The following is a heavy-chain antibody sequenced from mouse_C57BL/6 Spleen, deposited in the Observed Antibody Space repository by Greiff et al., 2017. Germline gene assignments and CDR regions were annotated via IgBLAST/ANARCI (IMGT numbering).Heavy chain of an antibody. V-gene: IGHV1-81*01. CDR2: IYPRSGNT. CDR3: ARPWYGSSYGYFDY. Sequence: VQLQQSGAELARPGASVKLSCKASGYTFTSYGISWVKQRTGQGLEWIGEIYPRSGNTYYNEKFKGKATLTADKSSSTAYMELRSLTSEDSAVYFCARPWYGSSYGYFDYWGQGTTLTVSS. CDR1: GYTFTSYG. D-gene: IGHD1-1*01. J-gene: IGHJ2*01.